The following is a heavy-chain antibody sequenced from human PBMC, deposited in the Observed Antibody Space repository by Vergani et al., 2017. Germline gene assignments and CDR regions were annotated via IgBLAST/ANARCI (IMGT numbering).Heavy chain of an antibody. CDR2: ISWDGGST. J-gene: IGHJ4*02. Sequence: EVQLVESGGVVVQPGGSLRLSCAAPGFTFDDYTMHWVRHAPGKGLEWVSLISWDGGSTYYADSVKGRFTISRDNSKNSLYLQMNSLRTEDTALYYCAKGNFAPDYWGQGTLVTVSS. CDR1: GFTFDDYT. CDR3: AKGNFAPDY. V-gene: IGHV3-43*01.